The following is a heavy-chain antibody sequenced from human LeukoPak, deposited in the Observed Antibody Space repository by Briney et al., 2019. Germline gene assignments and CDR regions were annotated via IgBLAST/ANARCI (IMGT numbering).Heavy chain of an antibody. J-gene: IGHJ4*02. V-gene: IGHV1-2*04. CDR1: GYTFTSYY. CDR2: INPNSGGT. Sequence: ASVKVSCKASGYTFTSYYMHWVRQAPGQGLEWMGWINPNSGGTNYAQKFQGWVTMTRDTSISTAYMELSRLRSDDTAVYYCARGLEWELLYYFDYWGQGTLVTVSS. D-gene: IGHD1-26*01. CDR3: ARGLEWELLYYFDY.